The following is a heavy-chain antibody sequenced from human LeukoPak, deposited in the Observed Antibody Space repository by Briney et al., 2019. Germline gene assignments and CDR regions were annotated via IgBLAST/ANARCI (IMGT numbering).Heavy chain of an antibody. CDR1: GYTFTSYY. J-gene: IGHJ4*02. V-gene: IGHV1-46*01. CDR3: ARDLGRDITIFGVVIPNFDY. CDR2: INPSGGST. D-gene: IGHD3-3*01. Sequence: GASVKVSRKASGYTFTSYYMHWVRQAPGQGLEWMGIINPSGGSTSYAQKFQGRVTMTRDTSTSTVYMELSSLRSEDTAVYYCARDLGRDITIFGVVIPNFDYWGQGTLVTVSS.